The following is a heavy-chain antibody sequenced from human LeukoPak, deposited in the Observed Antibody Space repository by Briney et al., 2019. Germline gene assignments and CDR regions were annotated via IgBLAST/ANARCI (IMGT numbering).Heavy chain of an antibody. J-gene: IGHJ4*02. V-gene: IGHV4-4*02. CDR1: GDSISSSNW. Sequence: PSGTLSLTCAVSGDSISSSNWWSWVRQPPGKGLEWIGEIHHSGTTNYKPSLKSRVTISVDKSKNQFSLRLTSVTAADTAVYYCVPTVGFGVADDPLDYWGQGTLVTVSS. D-gene: IGHD3-3*01. CDR3: VPTVGFGVADDPLDY. CDR2: IHHSGTT.